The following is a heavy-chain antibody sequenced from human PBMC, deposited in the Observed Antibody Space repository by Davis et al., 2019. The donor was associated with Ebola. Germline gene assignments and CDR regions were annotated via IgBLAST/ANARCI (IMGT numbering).Heavy chain of an antibody. V-gene: IGHV3-21*01. CDR1: GFTFSSYS. J-gene: IGHJ3*02. Sequence: PGGSLRLSCAASGFTFSSYSMNWVRQAPGKGLEWVSSISSSSSYIYYADAVKGRFTISRDNAKNSLYLKMKSLRAEDTAVYYCARVRCSSTSCPAVDAFDIWGQGTMVTVSS. CDR3: ARVRCSSTSCPAVDAFDI. D-gene: IGHD2-2*01. CDR2: ISSSSSYI.